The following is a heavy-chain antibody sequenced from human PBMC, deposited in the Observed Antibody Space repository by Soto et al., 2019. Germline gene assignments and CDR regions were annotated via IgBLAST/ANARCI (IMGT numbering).Heavy chain of an antibody. CDR2: IIPILGIA. CDR1: GGTFSSYT. V-gene: IGHV1-69*02. CDR3: ARGDSSGYSATGY. J-gene: IGHJ4*02. D-gene: IGHD3-22*01. Sequence: QVQLVQSGAEVKKPGSSVKVSCKASGGTFSSYTISWVRQAPGQWLEWMGRIIPILGIANYAQKFQGRVTITADKSTSTAYMELSSLRSEDTAVYYCARGDSSGYSATGYWGQGTLVTVSS.